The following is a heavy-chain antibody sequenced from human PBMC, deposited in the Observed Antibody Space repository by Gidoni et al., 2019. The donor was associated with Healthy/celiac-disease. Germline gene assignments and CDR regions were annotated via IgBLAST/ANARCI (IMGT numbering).Heavy chain of an antibody. CDR3: ARDLPRGYSYGFGFDY. CDR1: GYTFTSYG. V-gene: IGHV1-18*01. CDR2: ISAYNGNT. Sequence: QVQLMQSGAEVKKPGASVKVSCKASGYTFTSYGISWVRQALGQGLEWMGWISAYNGNTNYAQKLQGRVTMTTDTSTSTAYMELRRLRSDDTAVYYCARDLPRGYSYGFGFDYWGQGTLVTVSS. D-gene: IGHD5-18*01. J-gene: IGHJ4*02.